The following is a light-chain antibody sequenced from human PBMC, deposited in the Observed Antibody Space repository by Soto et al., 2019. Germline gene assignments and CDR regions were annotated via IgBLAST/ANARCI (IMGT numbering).Light chain of an antibody. CDR2: GAS. CDR3: QHYNDWWT. V-gene: IGKV3-15*01. CDR1: QTISGT. J-gene: IGKJ1*01. Sequence: APGDGATLSCRASQTISGTLAWYQQKPGQAPRLLIHGASTRAPGFPARFSGSGSGTEFTLTIRSLQSEDFAVYFCQHYNDWWTFGQGTEVDI.